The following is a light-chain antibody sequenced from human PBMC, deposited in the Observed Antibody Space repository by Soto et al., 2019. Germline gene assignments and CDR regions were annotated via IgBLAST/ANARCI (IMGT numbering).Light chain of an antibody. CDR2: GAS. CDR3: QQYNNWPRT. J-gene: IGKJ1*01. CDR1: QSVSSN. Sequence: EIMMTQSPATLSVSPGERATLSCRANQSVSSNLAWYQQKPGQAPRLLIYGASTRAPGIPARFSGSGSGTEFNRTISSLQSGAFAVDYCQQYNNWPRTFGQGTKVDIK. V-gene: IGKV3-15*01.